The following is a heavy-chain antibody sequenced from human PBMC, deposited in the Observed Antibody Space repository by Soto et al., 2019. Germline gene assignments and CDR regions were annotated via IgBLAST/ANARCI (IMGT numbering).Heavy chain of an antibody. D-gene: IGHD5-18*01. CDR3: AKDWASIQLWSLPQWAARYYYGMDV. CDR2: ISYDGSNK. V-gene: IGHV3-30*18. J-gene: IGHJ6*02. Sequence: GGSLRLSCAASGFTFSSYGMHWVRQAPGKGLEWVAVISYDGSNKYYADSVKGRFTISRDNSKNTLYLQMNSLRAEDTAVYYCAKDWASIQLWSLPQWAARYYYGMDVWGQGTTVTVSS. CDR1: GFTFSSYG.